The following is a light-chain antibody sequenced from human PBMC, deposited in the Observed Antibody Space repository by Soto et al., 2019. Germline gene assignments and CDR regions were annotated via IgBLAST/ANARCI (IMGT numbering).Light chain of an antibody. CDR2: AAS. CDR3: QQDSSTPPT. Sequence: DIQMTQSPSSLSVSVGDRVTITCRASQRIGNYLNWYQQESGKAPKLLIYAASRLQSGVPSRFSGSGSGTDFTLTISGLQPEDSATYFCQQDSSTPPTFGGGTKVDIK. CDR1: QRIGNY. J-gene: IGKJ4*01. V-gene: IGKV1-39*01.